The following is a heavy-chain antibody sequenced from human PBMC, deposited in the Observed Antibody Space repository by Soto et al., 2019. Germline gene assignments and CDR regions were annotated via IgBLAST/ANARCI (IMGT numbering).Heavy chain of an antibody. Sequence: QVQLVESGGGVVQPGRSLRLSCAASGFTFSSFGMHWVRQAPGKGLEWVAVASYDGSYKYYADSVKGRFTISRDNSKNTLSLQMNSLRAEETAVYYCAKERSVVATTPDFDYWGQGTLVTVSS. J-gene: IGHJ4*02. CDR3: AKERSVVATTPDFDY. CDR2: ASYDGSYK. D-gene: IGHD5-12*01. V-gene: IGHV3-30*18. CDR1: GFTFSSFG.